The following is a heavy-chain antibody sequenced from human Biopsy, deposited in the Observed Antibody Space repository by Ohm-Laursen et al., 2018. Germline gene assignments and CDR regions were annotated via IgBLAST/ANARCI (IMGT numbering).Heavy chain of an antibody. CDR1: VGSFSGYY. J-gene: IGHJ4*02. D-gene: IGHD2-15*01. V-gene: IGHV4-34*01. CDR2: INHSGST. Sequence: GTLSLTCAVYVGSFSGYYWTWIRQPPGKGLEWIGEINHSGSTNYNPSLKSRVSISVDTSKNQFSLKLNSVTAADTAVYFCGNEVHGRDYWGLGAQVTVSS. CDR3: GNEVHGRDY.